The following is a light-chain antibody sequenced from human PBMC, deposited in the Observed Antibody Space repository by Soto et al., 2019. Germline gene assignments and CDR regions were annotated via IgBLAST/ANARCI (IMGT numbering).Light chain of an antibody. V-gene: IGKV1-5*01. CDR2: DAA. Sequence: DIQMTQSPSTLSASVADRVTIACRASQAISGYLAWYQRKPGKAPKLLIYDAANLQTGGSSRFSGSGSGTEFTLTTNSLQPDDFATDYWQQYSSYPLTFGVGTKVEIK. J-gene: IGKJ4*01. CDR1: QAISGY. CDR3: QQYSSYPLT.